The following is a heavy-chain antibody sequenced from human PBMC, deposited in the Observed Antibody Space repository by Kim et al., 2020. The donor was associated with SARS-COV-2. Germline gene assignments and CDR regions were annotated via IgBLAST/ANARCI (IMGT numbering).Heavy chain of an antibody. D-gene: IGHD3-10*01. CDR3: ARRARRGDKGMFDY. J-gene: IGHJ4*02. V-gene: IGHV4-39*01. Sequence: NPSLKSRVTISVDTSKNQFSLKLSSVTAADTAVYYCARRARRGDKGMFDYWGQGTLVTVSS.